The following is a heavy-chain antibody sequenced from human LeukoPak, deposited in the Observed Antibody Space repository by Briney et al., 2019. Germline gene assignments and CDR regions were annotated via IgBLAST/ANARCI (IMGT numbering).Heavy chain of an antibody. CDR3: ARGRPNYDILTGYVGY. V-gene: IGHV4-4*02. Sequence: SETLSLTCAVSGGSISSSNWWSWVRQPPGKGLEWIGEIYHSGSTNYNPSLKSRVTISVDKSKNQFSLKLSSVTAADTAVYYCARGRPNYDILTGYVGYWGRGTLVTVSS. D-gene: IGHD3-9*01. CDR1: GGSISSSNW. CDR2: IYHSGST. J-gene: IGHJ4*02.